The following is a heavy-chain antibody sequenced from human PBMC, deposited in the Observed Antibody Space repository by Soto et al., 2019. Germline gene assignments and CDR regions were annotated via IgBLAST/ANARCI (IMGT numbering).Heavy chain of an antibody. V-gene: IGHV2-5*02. D-gene: IGHD2-2*01. CDR2: IYWDDDK. Sequence: SGPTLVNPPQTLTLTCTFSGFSLSTSGVGVGWIRQPPGKALEWLALIYWDDDKRYSPSLKSRLTITKDTSKNQVVLTMTNMDPVDTATYYFGHSLRYCSSTTCPTWFDPWGQGTLVTVSS. CDR3: GHSLRYCSSTTCPTWFDP. J-gene: IGHJ5*02. CDR1: GFSLSTSGVG.